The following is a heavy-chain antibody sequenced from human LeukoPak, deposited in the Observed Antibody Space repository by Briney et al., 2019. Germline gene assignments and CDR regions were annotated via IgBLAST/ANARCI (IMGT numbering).Heavy chain of an antibody. D-gene: IGHD1-26*01. V-gene: IGHV4-31*03. CDR2: IYYSGST. CDR3: ARAIWGGSFYDAFDV. CDR1: GGSISSSDYY. J-gene: IGHJ3*01. Sequence: SETLSLTCTVSGGSISSSDYYWSWIRQHPGKGLEWIGYIYYSGSTYYNPSLKSRVTISVDTSKTQFSLKLSSVTAADTAVYYCARAIWGGSFYDAFDVWGQGTMVTVSS.